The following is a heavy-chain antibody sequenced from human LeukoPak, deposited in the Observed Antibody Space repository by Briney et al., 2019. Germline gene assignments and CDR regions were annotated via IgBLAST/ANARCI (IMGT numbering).Heavy chain of an antibody. CDR1: GFSFSGYN. CDR2: IRSTGSYI. V-gene: IGHV3-21*01. J-gene: IGHJ4*02. Sequence: GGSLRLSCTASGFSFSGYNMKWVRQAPGKGLEWVSSIRSTGSYIHYADSVKGRFTVSRDNSKNTLYLQMNSLRAEDTAVYYCAKDRRPGDHYFDYWGQGTLVTVSS. CDR3: AKDRRPGDHYFDY. D-gene: IGHD3-10*01.